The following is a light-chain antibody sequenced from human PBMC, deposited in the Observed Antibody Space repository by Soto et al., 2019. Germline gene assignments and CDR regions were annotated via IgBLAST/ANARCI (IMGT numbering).Light chain of an antibody. CDR2: DVI. V-gene: IGLV2-8*01. CDR3: SSYAGSNNVV. J-gene: IGLJ2*01. CDR1: SSDVGGYNY. Sequence: QSALTQPPSASGSPGQSVTISCTGTSSDVGGYNYVSWYQQHPGNAPKLMIYDVIKRPSGVPDRFSGSKSGNTASLTVSGLQAEDEADYYCSSYAGSNNVVFGGGTKLTVL.